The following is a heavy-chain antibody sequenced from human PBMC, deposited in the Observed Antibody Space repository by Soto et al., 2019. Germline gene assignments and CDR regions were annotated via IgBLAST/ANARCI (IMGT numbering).Heavy chain of an antibody. CDR1: GFTFSSYA. J-gene: IGHJ5*02. CDR2: ISYDGSNK. D-gene: IGHD2-15*01. CDR3: ARDLVLVVAATDDWFDP. Sequence: PGGSLRLSCAASGFTFSSYAMHWVRQAPGKGLEWVAVISYDGSNKYYADSVKGRFTISRDNSKNTLYLQMNSLRAEDTAVYYCARDLVLVVAATDDWFDPWGQGTLVTVSS. V-gene: IGHV3-30-3*01.